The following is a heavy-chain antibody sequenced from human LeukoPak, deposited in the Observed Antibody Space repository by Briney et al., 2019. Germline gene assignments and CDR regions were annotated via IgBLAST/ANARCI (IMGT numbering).Heavy chain of an antibody. D-gene: IGHD3-22*01. CDR3: ARNYYESSGSDY. CDR2: MNPNSGNT. J-gene: IGHJ4*02. CDR1: GYTFTSYD. Sequence: ASVKVSCKASGYTFTSYDINWVRQATGQGLGWMGWMNPNSGNTGYVQKFQGRVTMTRNTSISTAYMELSSLRSEDTAVYFCARNYYESSGSDYWGQGTLVTVSS. V-gene: IGHV1-8*01.